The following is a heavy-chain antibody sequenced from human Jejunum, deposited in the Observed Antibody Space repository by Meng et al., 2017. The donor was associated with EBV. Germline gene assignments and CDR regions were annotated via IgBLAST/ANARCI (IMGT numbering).Heavy chain of an antibody. CDR2: ISGSAGST. V-gene: IGHV3-23*01. J-gene: IGHJ4*02. CDR1: GFTCSSSA. Sequence: EGQLLESGGGLVKPGGSLRLSCAASGFTCSSSAMSWVRQAPGKGLEWVSVISGSAGSTYYADSVKGRFTISRDTSNNTLYLQMNSLRAEDTAIYYCAKLLKYWGQGTLVTVSS. CDR3: AKLLKY.